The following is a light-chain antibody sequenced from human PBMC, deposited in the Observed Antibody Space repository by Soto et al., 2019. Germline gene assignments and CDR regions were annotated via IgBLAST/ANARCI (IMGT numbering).Light chain of an antibody. V-gene: IGLV1-40*01. CDR2: GNS. Sequence: QSVLTQPPSVSGAPGQRVTISCTGSRSNIGAGYDVHWYQQLPGTAPKLLIYGNSNRPSGVPDRFSGSKSGTSASLAITGLQAEDEADYYCQSYDSSLSGRVVFGGGTKLNVL. CDR3: QSYDSSLSGRVV. J-gene: IGLJ2*01. CDR1: RSNIGAGYD.